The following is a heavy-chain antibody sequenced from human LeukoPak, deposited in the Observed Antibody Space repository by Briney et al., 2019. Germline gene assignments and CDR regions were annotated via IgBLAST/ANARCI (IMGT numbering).Heavy chain of an antibody. CDR1: GGSISSYY. CDR3: ARDGLVGATTTIYYFDY. D-gene: IGHD1-26*01. V-gene: IGHV4-59*01. J-gene: IGHJ4*02. CDR2: IYYSGST. Sequence: SETLSLTCTVSGGSISSYYWSWIRQPPGKGLEWIGYIYYSGSTNYNPSLKSRVTISVDTSKNQFSLKLSSVTAADTAVYYCARDGLVGATTTIYYFDYWGQGTLVTVSS.